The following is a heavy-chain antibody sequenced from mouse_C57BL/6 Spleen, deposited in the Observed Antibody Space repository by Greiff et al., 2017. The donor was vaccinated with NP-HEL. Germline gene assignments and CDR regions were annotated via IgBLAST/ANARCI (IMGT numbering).Heavy chain of an antibody. CDR1: GYAFSSSW. J-gene: IGHJ2*01. V-gene: IGHV1-82*01. CDR3: ASTITTVVARYFDY. Sequence: QVQLQQSGPELVKPGASVKISCKASGYAFSSSWMNWVKQRPGKGLEWIGRIYPGDGDTNYNGKFKGKATLTADKSSSTAYMQLSSLTSEDSAVYFCASTITTVVARYFDYWGQGTTLTVSS. CDR2: IYPGDGDT. D-gene: IGHD1-1*01.